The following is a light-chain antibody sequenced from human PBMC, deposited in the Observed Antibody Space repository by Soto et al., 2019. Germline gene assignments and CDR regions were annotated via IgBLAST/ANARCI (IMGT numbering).Light chain of an antibody. CDR2: SSN. V-gene: IGLV1-44*01. CDR3: AAWDDSLNGHI. Sequence: QSVLTQPHSASGTPGQRVTISCSGSSSNIGSNSVHWFQQVPGTAPKPLIYSSNQRPSGVPERFSGSKSGTSASLAISGLQSEDEADYYCAAWDDSLNGHIFGTGTKVTGL. J-gene: IGLJ1*01. CDR1: SSNIGSNS.